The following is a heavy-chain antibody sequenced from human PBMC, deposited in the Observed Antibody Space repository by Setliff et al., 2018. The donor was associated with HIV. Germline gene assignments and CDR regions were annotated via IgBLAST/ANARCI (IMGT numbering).Heavy chain of an antibody. CDR1: GGSISSHY. CDR2: IYYSGST. CDR3: ARGFGSSWGGNYYYYYMDV. Sequence: SETLSLTCTVSGGSISSHYWSWIRQPPGKGLEWIGYIYYSGSTNYNPSLKSRVTISVDTSKNQFSLKLSSVTAADTAVYYCARGFGSSWGGNYYYYYMDVCGKGTTVTVSS. D-gene: IGHD6-13*01. V-gene: IGHV4-59*11. J-gene: IGHJ6*03.